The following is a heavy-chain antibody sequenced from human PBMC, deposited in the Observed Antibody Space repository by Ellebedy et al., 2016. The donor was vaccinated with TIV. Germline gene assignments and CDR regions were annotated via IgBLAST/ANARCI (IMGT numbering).Heavy chain of an antibody. Sequence: GGSLRLSRAASGFTFSSFAMHWVRQAPGKGLEWLSVISGGGDSTDHADSVKGRFTIIRDNSKNTLYLQMNRLRTEDTAVYYCAKGSSSGFNYDRVGFEYWGQGTLVTVSS. CDR3: AKGSSSGFNYDRVGFEY. D-gene: IGHD3-22*01. J-gene: IGHJ4*02. CDR1: GFTFSSFA. CDR2: ISGGGDST. V-gene: IGHV3-23*01.